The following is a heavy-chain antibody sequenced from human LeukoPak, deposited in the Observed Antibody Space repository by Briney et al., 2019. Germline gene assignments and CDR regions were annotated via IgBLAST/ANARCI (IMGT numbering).Heavy chain of an antibody. CDR3: ARQGRYSSSWYYHNWFDP. Sequence: SETLSLTCTVSGGSISSYYWSWIRQPAGKGLEWIGRIYTSGSTNYNPSLKSRVTISVDTSKNQFSLKLSSVTAADTAVYYCARQGRYSSSWYYHNWFDPWGQGTLVTVSS. CDR1: GGSISSYY. V-gene: IGHV4-4*07. J-gene: IGHJ5*02. CDR2: IYTSGST. D-gene: IGHD6-13*01.